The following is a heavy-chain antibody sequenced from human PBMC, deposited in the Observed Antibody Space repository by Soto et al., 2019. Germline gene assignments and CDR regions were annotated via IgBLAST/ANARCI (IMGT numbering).Heavy chain of an antibody. CDR3: ARLGGIVDTGTWIQ. J-gene: IGHJ4*02. Sequence: PGESLTISCTASGYRFSPYWIGWVRQRPGKGPEWMAIIYPGDSDTRENPSFQGQVTISADKSSNTVHLQWRSLKASDTAIYYCARLGGIVDTGTWIQWGQGTPVTVSS. CDR2: IYPGDSDT. V-gene: IGHV5-51*01. CDR1: GYRFSPYW. D-gene: IGHD1-26*01.